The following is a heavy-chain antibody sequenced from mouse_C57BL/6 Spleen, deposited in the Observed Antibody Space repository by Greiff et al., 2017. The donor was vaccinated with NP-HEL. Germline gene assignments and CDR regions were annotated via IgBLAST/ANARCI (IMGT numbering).Heavy chain of an antibody. CDR2: INPNNGGT. D-gene: IGHD2-1*01. CDR3: ARSGGNYGYAMDY. J-gene: IGHJ4*01. Sequence: EVQLQQSGPELVKPGASVKISCKASGYTFTDYYMNWVKQSHGKSLEWIGDINPNNGGTSYNQKFKGKATLTVDKSSSTAYMELRSLTSEDSAVYYCARSGGNYGYAMDYWGQGTSVTVSS. CDR1: GYTFTDYY. V-gene: IGHV1-26*01.